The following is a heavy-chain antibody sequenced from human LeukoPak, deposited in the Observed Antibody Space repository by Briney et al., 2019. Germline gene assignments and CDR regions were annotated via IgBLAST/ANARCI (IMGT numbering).Heavy chain of an antibody. CDR3: AREPPESYYFDN. CDR2: IKVSGGRT. CDR1: GYTFSGFY. V-gene: IGHV1-46*01. J-gene: IGHJ4*02. Sequence: ASVKVSCKASGYTFSGFYVHWVRQAPGQGLEWMGIIKVSGGRTEYAQKFQCRVTVTRDMSTSTVYMELNNLRSEDTAVYYCAREPPESYYFDNWGQGTLVTVSS.